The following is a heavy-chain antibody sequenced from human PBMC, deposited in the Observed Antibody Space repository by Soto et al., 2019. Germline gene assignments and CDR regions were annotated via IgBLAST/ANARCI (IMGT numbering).Heavy chain of an antibody. J-gene: IGHJ4*02. CDR2: IWYDGSNT. CDR1: GVTFSSYG. Sequence: GGSLRLSCAASGVTFSSYGMHWVRQAPGKGLEWVALIWYDGSNTSYADSLKGRFTISRDNSKNTLYLLMNSLRAEDTAVYYCARDKCRRDGRSTNCYLDHWGQGTLVTVSS. V-gene: IGHV3-33*01. D-gene: IGHD2-2*01. CDR3: ARDKCRRDGRSTNCYLDH.